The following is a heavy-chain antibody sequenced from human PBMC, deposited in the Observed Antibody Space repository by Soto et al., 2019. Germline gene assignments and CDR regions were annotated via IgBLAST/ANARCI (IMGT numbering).Heavy chain of an antibody. V-gene: IGHV4-4*07. D-gene: IGHD3-3*01. J-gene: IGHJ5*02. CDR2: IYSSGST. CDR3: ARGKRFYDSTDP. CDR1: GGAINSYY. Sequence: SETMSLTCTVSGGAINSYYWTWIRQPAGKGLEWIGRIYSSGSTKYNPSLQSRVTMSLDTSKNQFSLRLTSVTAADTAVYYCARGKRFYDSTDPSGQGSLLTVFS.